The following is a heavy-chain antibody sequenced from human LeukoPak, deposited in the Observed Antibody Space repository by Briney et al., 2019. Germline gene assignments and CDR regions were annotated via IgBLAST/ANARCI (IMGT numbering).Heavy chain of an antibody. V-gene: IGHV1-18*01. Sequence: RALVKVSCKASGYTFTSYGISWVRQAPGQGLEWMGWISAYNGNTNYAQKLQGRVTMTTDTSTSTAYMELRSLRSDDTAVYYCARVHSYCSSTSCLEYWGQGTLVTVSS. CDR2: ISAYNGNT. CDR1: GYTFTSYG. D-gene: IGHD2-2*01. J-gene: IGHJ4*02. CDR3: ARVHSYCSSTSCLEY.